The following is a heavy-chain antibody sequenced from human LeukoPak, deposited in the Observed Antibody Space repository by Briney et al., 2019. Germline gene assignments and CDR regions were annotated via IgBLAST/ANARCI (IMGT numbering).Heavy chain of an antibody. Sequence: GGSLRLSCAASGFTFSSYAMSLVRQAPGKGLEWVSGIDIPGNTYYPDSVKGRFTMSRESAKNSLYLQMNSLGAGDTAVYYCARAVAGTHWLDPWGQGTLVTVSS. CDR1: GFTFSSYA. CDR3: ARAVAGTHWLDP. D-gene: IGHD6-19*01. CDR2: IDIPGNT. J-gene: IGHJ5*02. V-gene: IGHV3-13*01.